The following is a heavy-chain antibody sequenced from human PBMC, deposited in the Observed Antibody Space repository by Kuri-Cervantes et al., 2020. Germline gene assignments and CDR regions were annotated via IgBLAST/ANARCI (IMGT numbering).Heavy chain of an antibody. CDR2: IYYSGST. CDR3: TTIFYYDRSDPFDF. D-gene: IGHD3-22*01. CDR1: GGSISSYY. J-gene: IGHJ4*02. Sequence: SETLSLTCTVSGGSISSYYWSWIRQPPGKGLEWIGYIYYSGSTNYNPSLKSRVTISVDTSKNQFSLKLSSVTAADTAVYYCTTIFYYDRSDPFDFWGQGTLVTVSS. V-gene: IGHV4-59*01.